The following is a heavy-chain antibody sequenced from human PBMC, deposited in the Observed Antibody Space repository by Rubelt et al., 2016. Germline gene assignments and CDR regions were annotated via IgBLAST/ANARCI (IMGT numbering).Heavy chain of an antibody. CDR3: GTDSLEGSGNYYYYGMDV. Sequence: QVQLVQSGAEVKKPGASVKVSCKASGYTFTSYGISWVRQAPGQGLEWMGWISAYNGNTNYAQKLQGRVTMTTDQSTSKGYMELRSLRSEDTDVYDCGTDSLEGSGNYYYYGMDVWGQGTTVTVSS. D-gene: IGHD1-1*01. CDR2: ISAYNGNT. CDR1: GYTFTSYG. V-gene: IGHV1-18*01. J-gene: IGHJ6*02.